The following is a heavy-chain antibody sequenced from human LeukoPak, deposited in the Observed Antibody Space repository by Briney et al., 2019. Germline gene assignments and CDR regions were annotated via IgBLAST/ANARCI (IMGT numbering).Heavy chain of an antibody. CDR2: IYHSGST. CDR1: GGSISSGGYS. Sequence: SETLSLTCAVSGGSISSGGYSWSWIRQPPGKGLEWIGYIYHSGSTNYNPSLQSRVTISVDTSKNQFSLNLNSVTAADTAVYYCARGGAARLHFQNWGQGTLVTVSS. J-gene: IGHJ1*01. CDR3: ARGGAARLHFQN. D-gene: IGHD6-6*01. V-gene: IGHV4-30-2*01.